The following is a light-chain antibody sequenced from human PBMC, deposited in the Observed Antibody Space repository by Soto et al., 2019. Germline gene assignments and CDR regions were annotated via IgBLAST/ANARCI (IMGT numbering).Light chain of an antibody. CDR3: SSYAGTNIHHV. V-gene: IGLV2-8*01. CDR2: DVS. Sequence: QSALTQPPSASGSPGQSVTISCTGTSSDVGGYNYVSWYQQHPGKAPKLMIYDVSKRPSGVPDRFSGSKSGNTASLTVSGLQAEDEAVYYCSSYAGTNIHHVFGTGTKLTVL. J-gene: IGLJ1*01. CDR1: SSDVGGYNY.